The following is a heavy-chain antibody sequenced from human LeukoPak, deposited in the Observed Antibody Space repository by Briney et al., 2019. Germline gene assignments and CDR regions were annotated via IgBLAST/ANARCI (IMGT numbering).Heavy chain of an antibody. V-gene: IGHV3-74*01. Sequence: GGTLKLFCAASGLTFSSYWMYWVRQAPGKGLVWVSRINTDGSSTSYADSVKGRFTTSRDHAKNTLYLEMNSLRAEDRAVYYCARGTVGADRVGSWGQGTLVTVSS. CDR2: INTDGSST. J-gene: IGHJ4*02. D-gene: IGHD1-26*01. CDR3: ARGTVGADRVGS. CDR1: GLTFSSYW.